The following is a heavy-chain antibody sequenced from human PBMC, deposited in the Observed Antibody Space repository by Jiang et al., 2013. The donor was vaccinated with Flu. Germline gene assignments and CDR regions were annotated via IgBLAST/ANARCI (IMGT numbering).Heavy chain of an antibody. CDR3: ARGGVWFGESDAFDI. J-gene: IGHJ3*02. D-gene: IGHD3-10*01. CDR2: IWYDGSNK. Sequence: LEWVAVIWYDGSNKYYADSVKGRFTISRDNSKNTLYLQMNSLRAEDTAVYYCARGGVWFGESDAFDIWGQGTMVTVSS. V-gene: IGHV3-33*01.